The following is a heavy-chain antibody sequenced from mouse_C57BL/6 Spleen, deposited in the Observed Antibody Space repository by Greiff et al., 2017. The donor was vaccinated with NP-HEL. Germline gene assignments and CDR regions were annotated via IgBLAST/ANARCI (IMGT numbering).Heavy chain of an antibody. CDR2: ISNGGGST. J-gene: IGHJ1*03. D-gene: IGHD1-1*01. CDR3: ASHYGSSYDWYFDV. CDR1: GFTFSDYY. Sequence: EVQWVESGGGLVQPGGSLKLSCAASGFTFSDYYMYWVRQTPEKRLEWVAYISNGGGSTYYPDTVKGRFTISRDNAKNTLYLQMSRLKSEDTAMYYCASHYGSSYDWYFDVWGTGTTVTVSS. V-gene: IGHV5-12*01.